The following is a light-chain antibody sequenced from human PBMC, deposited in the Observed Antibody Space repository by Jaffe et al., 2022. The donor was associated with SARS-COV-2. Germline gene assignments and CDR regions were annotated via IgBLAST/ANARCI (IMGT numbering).Light chain of an antibody. V-gene: IGKV1-5*03. CDR3: QQYYSYPFT. Sequence: DTQMTQSPSTLSASVGDTVTITCRASQSFSNWLAWYQQKPGKAPKVLISKASTLEAGVPSRFSGDASGTQFTLTISSLQPDDFATYYCQQYYSYPFTFGQGTKLEIK. CDR2: KAS. CDR1: QSFSNW. J-gene: IGKJ2*01.